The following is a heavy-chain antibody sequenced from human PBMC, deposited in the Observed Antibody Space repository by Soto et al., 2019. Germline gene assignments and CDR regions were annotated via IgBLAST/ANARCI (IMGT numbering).Heavy chain of an antibody. V-gene: IGHV4-59*01. J-gene: IGHJ6*02. CDR1: GGSISGYY. CDR2: IFYRGNT. D-gene: IGHD1-1*01. Sequence: SETLSLTCTVSGGSISGYYWSWIRQPPGKGLEWIGYIFYRGNTLYNPSLQSRVTISVDTSKNQFFLGLTSVTAADTAVYYCTRHAIIPKLQYGMDVWGQGASVTVSS. CDR3: TRHAIIPKLQYGMDV.